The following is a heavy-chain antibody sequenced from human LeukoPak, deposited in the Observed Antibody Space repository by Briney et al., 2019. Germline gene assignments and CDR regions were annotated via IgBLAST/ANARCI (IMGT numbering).Heavy chain of an antibody. CDR1: GFTFSSYS. CDR3: ARSQGPYDY. Sequence: GGSLRLSCAASGFTFSSYSMNWVRQAPGKGLEWVSSISGSSSYIYYADSVKGRFTISRHNAKNTLYLQLNSLRAEDTAIYYCARSQGPYDYWGQGTLVTVSS. CDR2: ISGSSSYI. V-gene: IGHV3-21*01. J-gene: IGHJ4*02.